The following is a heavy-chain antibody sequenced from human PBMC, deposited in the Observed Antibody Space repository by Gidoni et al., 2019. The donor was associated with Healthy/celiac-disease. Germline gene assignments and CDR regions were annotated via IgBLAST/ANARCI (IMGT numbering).Heavy chain of an antibody. CDR1: AFTFSSYA. CDR3: ARVACGGDCYPDY. V-gene: IGHV3-30-3*01. CDR2: ISYDGSNK. Sequence: QVQLVESGGGVVQPGRSLRLSCAASAFTFSSYAMHWVRQAPGKGLEWVAVISYDGSNKYYADSVKGRFTISRNNSKNTLYLQMNSLRAEDTAVYYCARVACGGDCYPDYWGQGTLVTVSS. J-gene: IGHJ4*02. D-gene: IGHD2-21*02.